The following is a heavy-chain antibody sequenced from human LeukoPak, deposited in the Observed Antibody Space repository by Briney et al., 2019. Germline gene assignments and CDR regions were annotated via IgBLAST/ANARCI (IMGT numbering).Heavy chain of an antibody. D-gene: IGHD3-3*01. CDR2: IYYSGST. Sequence: SETLSLTCTVSGGSISSYYWSWIRQPPGKGLEWIGYIYYSGSTNYNPSLKSRVTISVDTSKNQFSLKLSSVTAADTAVYYCARESRTIFGVVVRVGAFDIWGQGTMVTVSS. CDR3: ARESRTIFGVVVRVGAFDI. J-gene: IGHJ3*02. V-gene: IGHV4-59*01. CDR1: GGSISSYY.